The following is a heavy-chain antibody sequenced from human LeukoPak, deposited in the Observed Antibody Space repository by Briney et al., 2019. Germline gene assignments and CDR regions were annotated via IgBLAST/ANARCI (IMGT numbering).Heavy chain of an antibody. CDR2: INADGSEK. Sequence: PGGSLRLSCVASGFTFSNYWRNWVRQTAGKGLEWVAKINADGSEKYYVDSVKGRFTITRDNAKNSLYLQMDSLSAEDTAVYYCARIIAWGQGTLVKVSS. V-gene: IGHV3-7*03. CDR1: GFTFSNYW. J-gene: IGHJ5*02. CDR3: ARIIA.